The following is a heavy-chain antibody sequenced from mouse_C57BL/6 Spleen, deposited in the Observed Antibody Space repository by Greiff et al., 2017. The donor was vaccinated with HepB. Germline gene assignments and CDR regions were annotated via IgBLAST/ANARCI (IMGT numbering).Heavy chain of an antibody. CDR3: ARERNYGRDFDY. CDR2: INPSNGGT. D-gene: IGHD1-1*01. CDR1: GYTFTSYW. Sequence: QVQLQQPGTELVKPGASVKLSCKASGYTFTSYWMHWVKQRPGQGLEWIGNINPSNGGTNYNEKFKSKATLTVDKSSSTAYMQLSSLTSEDSAVYDCARERNYGRDFDYWGQGTTLTVSS. V-gene: IGHV1-53*01. J-gene: IGHJ2*01.